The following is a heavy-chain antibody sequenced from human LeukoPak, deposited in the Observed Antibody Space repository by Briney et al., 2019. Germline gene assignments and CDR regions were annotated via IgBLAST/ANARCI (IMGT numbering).Heavy chain of an antibody. D-gene: IGHD3-10*01. CDR3: ARCGSGSYYYYYYMDV. Sequence: SETLSLTCTVSGGSFSSYYWSWIRQPPGKGLEWIGYIYYSGSTNYNPSLKSRVSISVDTSKNQFSLKLSSVTAADTAVYYCARCGSGSYYYYYYMDVWGKGTTVTISS. J-gene: IGHJ6*03. CDR2: IYYSGST. V-gene: IGHV4-59*01. CDR1: GGSFSSYY.